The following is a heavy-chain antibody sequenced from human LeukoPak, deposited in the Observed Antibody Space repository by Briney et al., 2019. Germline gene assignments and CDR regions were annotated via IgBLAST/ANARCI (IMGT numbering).Heavy chain of an antibody. CDR3: ARDMRAAGVIFDY. D-gene: IGHD6-13*01. V-gene: IGHV7-4-1*02. CDR2: INANTGNP. Sequence: RASVKVSCKASGYTFTSYAMNWVRQAPGQGLEWMGWINANTGNPTYAQGFTGRFVFSLDTSVSTAYLQISSLKAEDTAVYYCARDMRAAGVIFDYWGQGTLVTVSS. J-gene: IGHJ4*02. CDR1: GYTFTSYA.